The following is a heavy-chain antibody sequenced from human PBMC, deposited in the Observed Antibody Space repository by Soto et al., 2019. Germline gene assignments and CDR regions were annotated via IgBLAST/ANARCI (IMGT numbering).Heavy chain of an antibody. CDR1: GGSISSYY. Sequence: XASLSLTCTVSGGSISSYYGSWIRQPPGKGLEWIGYIYYSGSTNYNPSLKSRVTISVDTSKNQFSLKLSSVTAADTAVYYCARYQEYSTPYYYYGMDVWGQRTTVTVSS. CDR3: ARYQEYSTPYYYYGMDV. D-gene: IGHD6-6*01. V-gene: IGHV4-59*01. CDR2: IYYSGST. J-gene: IGHJ6*02.